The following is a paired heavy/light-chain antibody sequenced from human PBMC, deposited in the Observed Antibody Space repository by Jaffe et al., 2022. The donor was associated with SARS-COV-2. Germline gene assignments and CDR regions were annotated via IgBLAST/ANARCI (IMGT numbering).Heavy chain of an antibody. V-gene: IGHV3-23*04. Sequence: EVQLVESGGGLVQPGGSLRLSCAASGFTFSTYAMSWVRQAPGKGLEWVSAISASGGSTYYADSVKGRFTISRDNSKNTLYLQMNSLGAEDTALYYCAQGGTVSKYYFDYWGQGTLVTVSS. J-gene: IGHJ4*02. CDR1: GFTFSTYA. CDR3: AQGGTVSKYYFDY. CDR2: ISASGGST. D-gene: IGHD4-17*01.
Light chain of an antibody. Sequence: EIVMTQSPATLSVSPGERATLSCRASQSVSGNLAWFQQKPGQAPRLLIYGASTRATGIPARFSGSGSGTEFTLTISSLQSEDFAVYYCQQYNNWPLTFGGGTKVEIK. CDR3: QQYNNWPLT. V-gene: IGKV3-15*01. J-gene: IGKJ4*01. CDR2: GAS. CDR1: QSVSGN.